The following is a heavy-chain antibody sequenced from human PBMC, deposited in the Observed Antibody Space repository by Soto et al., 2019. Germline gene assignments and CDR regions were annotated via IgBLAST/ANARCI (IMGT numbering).Heavy chain of an antibody. V-gene: IGHV3-21*01. CDR3: ARWALAGHTSGWTYYLDD. J-gene: IGHJ4*02. CDR1: GFTFSTYS. D-gene: IGHD6-19*01. Sequence: GGSLRLSCAASGFTFSTYSLSWVRQAPGKGLEWVSSISSSSTDIYYTDSVKGRSTISRDDAKNSLYLQMNSLRVEDTAVYYCARWALAGHTSGWTYYLDDWGPGNLVTVSS. CDR2: ISSSSTDI.